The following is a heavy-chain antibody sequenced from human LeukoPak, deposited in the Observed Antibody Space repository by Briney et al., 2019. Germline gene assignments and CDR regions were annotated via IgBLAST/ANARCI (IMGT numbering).Heavy chain of an antibody. J-gene: IGHJ5*02. Sequence: GGSLRLSCAASGFTFSDYYMSSIRQAPGKRLEWVSYISSSGSTIYYADSVKGRFTISRDNAKNSLYLQMNSLRAEDTAVYYCARDPYNWNHNPYNWFDPWGQGTLVTVSS. D-gene: IGHD1-20*01. CDR2: ISSSGSTI. V-gene: IGHV3-11*01. CDR1: GFTFSDYY. CDR3: ARDPYNWNHNPYNWFDP.